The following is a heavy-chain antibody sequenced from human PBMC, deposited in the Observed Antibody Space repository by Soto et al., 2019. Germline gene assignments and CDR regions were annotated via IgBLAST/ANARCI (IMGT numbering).Heavy chain of an antibody. CDR2: SFHSMVA. D-gene: IGHD3-10*01. J-gene: IGHJ4*02. Sequence: AETLDRTFPVSGGSTTSYYWRWIRQPPGKVLDWLGDSFHSMVAKYNPSLGSRGTISLDTSKNQLSLSLRSVTAADTAIYFCVRDLNGAGDYWGQRTLVT. CDR1: GGSTTSYY. V-gene: IGHV4-59*01. CDR3: VRDLNGAGDY.